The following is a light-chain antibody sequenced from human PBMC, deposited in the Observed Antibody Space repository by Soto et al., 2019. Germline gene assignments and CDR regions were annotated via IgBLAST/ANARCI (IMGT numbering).Light chain of an antibody. CDR2: KAS. CDR3: QQSNSYPAT. V-gene: IGKV1-5*03. CDR1: QSISSW. Sequence: DIPMTQSPSTLSASVGDRVTITCRASQSISSWLAWYQQKPGKAPKLLIYKASSLESGVPSRFSGSGSGTEFTLTISSLQPDDFATYYCQQSNSYPATFGQGTKVEIK. J-gene: IGKJ1*01.